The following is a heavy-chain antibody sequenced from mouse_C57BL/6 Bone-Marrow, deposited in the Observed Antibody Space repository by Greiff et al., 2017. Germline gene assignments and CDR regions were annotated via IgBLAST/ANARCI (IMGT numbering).Heavy chain of an antibody. D-gene: IGHD2-13*01. CDR3: ARGEGSYFDY. CDR2: IYPGGGYT. V-gene: IGHV1-63*01. Sequence: VQLQQSGAELVRPGTSVKMSCKASGYTFTNYWIGWAKQRPGHGLEWIGDIYPGGGYTNYNGKFKGKATLTADKSSSTAYMQFSSLTSEDSAIYYCARGEGSYFDYWGQGTTLTVSS. J-gene: IGHJ2*01. CDR1: GYTFTNYW.